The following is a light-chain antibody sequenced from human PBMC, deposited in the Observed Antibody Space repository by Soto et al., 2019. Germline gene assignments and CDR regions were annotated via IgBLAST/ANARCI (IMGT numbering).Light chain of an antibody. CDR2: EGS. CDR3: CSYAGSSTLV. Sequence: QSVVTQPAWVSGSPGQSITISCTGTSSDVGSYNLVSWYQQHPGKAPKLMIYEGSKRPSGVSNRFSGSKSGNTASLTISGLQAEDEADYYCCSYAGSSTLVFGGGTKLTVL. J-gene: IGLJ2*01. CDR1: SSDVGSYNL. V-gene: IGLV2-23*01.